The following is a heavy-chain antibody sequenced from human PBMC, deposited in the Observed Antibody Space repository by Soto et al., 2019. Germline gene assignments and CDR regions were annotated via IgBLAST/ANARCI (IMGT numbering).Heavy chain of an antibody. CDR2: ISYDGSNK. CDR1: GFTFSSYG. Sequence: GGSLRLSCAASGFTFSSYGMHWVRQAPGKGLEWVAVISYDGSNKYYADSVKGRFTISRDNSKNRLYLQMNSLRAEDTAVYYCAKDRGYCSTSCYELTYYYYYGMDVWGQGTTVTVSS. J-gene: IGHJ6*02. CDR3: AKDRGYCSTSCYELTYYYYYGMDV. V-gene: IGHV3-30*18. D-gene: IGHD2-2*01.